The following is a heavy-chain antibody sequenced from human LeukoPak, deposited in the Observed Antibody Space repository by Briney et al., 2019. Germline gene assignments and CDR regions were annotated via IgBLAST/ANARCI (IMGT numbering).Heavy chain of an antibody. V-gene: IGHV1-2*02. CDR1: GYTFTGYY. CDR2: INPNSGGT. J-gene: IGHJ5*02. CDR3: ARAQRELLVTAFDP. Sequence: VASVKVSCKASGYTFTGYYMHWVRQAPGQGLEWMGWINPNSGGTNYAQKFQGRVTMTRDTSISTAYMELSRLRSDDTAVYYCARAQRELLVTAFDPWGQGTLVTVFS. D-gene: IGHD1-26*01.